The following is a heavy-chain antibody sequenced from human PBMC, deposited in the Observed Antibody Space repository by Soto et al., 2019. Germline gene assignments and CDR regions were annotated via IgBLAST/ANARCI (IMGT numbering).Heavy chain of an antibody. CDR2: MNPNSGNT. J-gene: IGHJ6*02. CDR3: ARDHYYDFWSGYGYYYYYGMDV. V-gene: IGHV1-8*01. CDR1: GYTFTSYD. D-gene: IGHD3-3*01. Sequence: GASVKVSCKASGYTFTSYDINWVRQATGQGLEWMGWMNPNSGNTGYAQKFQGRVTRTRNTSISTAYMELSSLRSEDTAVYYCARDHYYDFWSGYGYYYYYGMDVWGQGTTVTVSS.